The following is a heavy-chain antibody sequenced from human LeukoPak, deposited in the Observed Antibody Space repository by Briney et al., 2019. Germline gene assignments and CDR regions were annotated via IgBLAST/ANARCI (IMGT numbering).Heavy chain of an antibody. CDR3: AKGIGEQWLDRDFDY. CDR2: INPSGGST. J-gene: IGHJ4*02. Sequence: ASVKVSCKASGFTFTNYNMHWVRQAPGQGLEWMGIINPSGGSTNYAQNFQGRVTMTRDTSTSTVYMELSSLRSEDTAVYYCAKGIGEQWLDRDFDYWGQGTLVTVSS. V-gene: IGHV1-46*01. D-gene: IGHD6-19*01. CDR1: GFTFTNYN.